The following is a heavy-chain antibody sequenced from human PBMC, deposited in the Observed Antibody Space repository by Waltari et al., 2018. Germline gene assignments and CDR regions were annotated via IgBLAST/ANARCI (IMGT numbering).Heavy chain of an antibody. D-gene: IGHD6-6*01. CDR1: GGSISSGDYY. V-gene: IGHV4-30-4*08. Sequence: QVQLQESGPGLVKPSQTLSLTCTVSGGSISSGDYYWSWIRQSPGKCLEWIGYIYYSGSTNYNPSLKSRVTISVDTSKNQFSLNLSSVTAADTAVYFCARYSWSYSGSSAINWFDPWGQGTLVTVSS. CDR2: IYYSGST. J-gene: IGHJ5*02. CDR3: ARYSWSYSGSSAINWFDP.